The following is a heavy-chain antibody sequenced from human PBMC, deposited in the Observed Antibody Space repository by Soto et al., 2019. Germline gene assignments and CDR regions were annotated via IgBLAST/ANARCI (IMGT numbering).Heavy chain of an antibody. CDR1: GASIRSNY. J-gene: IGHJ2*01. V-gene: IGHV4-59*08. D-gene: IGHD2-2*01. CDR2: MYDGGSR. Sequence: QVLLQESGPGLLKPSETLSLTCTVSGASIRSNYWSWVRQPPGEGLEWIGYMYDGGSRNYTPSLESRVTLSVDTSDNQFSLKLTSVTAADTAVYFCARLEVGLWYFDLWGRGTLVTVS. CDR3: ARLEVGLWYFDL.